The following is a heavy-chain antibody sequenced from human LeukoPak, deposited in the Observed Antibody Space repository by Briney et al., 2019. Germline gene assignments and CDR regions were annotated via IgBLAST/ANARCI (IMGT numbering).Heavy chain of an antibody. Sequence: GGSLRLSCEASGFMFTSYAMSWVRQAPGKGLEWVSAIYGNGDKAYYADYVKGRFIVSRDKSRNTLYLEMNSLRGEDTAVYYCGKDRSSYGNDGLHYFDSWGQGSLVTVSS. D-gene: IGHD3-16*01. J-gene: IGHJ4*02. CDR1: GFMFTSYA. CDR3: GKDRSSYGNDGLHYFDS. CDR2: IYGNGDKA. V-gene: IGHV3-23*01.